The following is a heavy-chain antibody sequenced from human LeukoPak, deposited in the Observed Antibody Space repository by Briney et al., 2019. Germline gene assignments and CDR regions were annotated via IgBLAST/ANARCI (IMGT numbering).Heavy chain of an antibody. CDR3: VATRVCGGVLLRPNCLYFEN. Sequence: GGSLRLSCAASGFTFNNYVMSWVRQAPGKGLEWVSGIDYSGGNTNYADSVLGRFTVSRDNSKNTLYLQMNSLRAEDTAIYYCVATRVCGGVLLRPNCLYFENWGQGTLVSVSS. CDR2: IDYSGGNT. CDR1: GFTFNNYV. V-gene: IGHV3-23*01. J-gene: IGHJ4*02. D-gene: IGHD3-10*01.